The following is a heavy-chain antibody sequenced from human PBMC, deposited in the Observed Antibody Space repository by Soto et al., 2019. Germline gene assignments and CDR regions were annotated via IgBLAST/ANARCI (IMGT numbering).Heavy chain of an antibody. CDR1: GYTFTSYA. D-gene: IGHD3-22*01. V-gene: IGHV1-3*01. Sequence: ASVKVSCKASGYTFTSYAMHWVRQAPGQRLEWMGWINAGNGNTKYSQMFQGRVTITRDTSARTAYMELSSLRSEDTAVYYCASSYYYDRSGYSSLYYYYGMDVWGQGTTVTVS. J-gene: IGHJ6*02. CDR2: INAGNGNT. CDR3: ASSYYYDRSGYSSLYYYYGMDV.